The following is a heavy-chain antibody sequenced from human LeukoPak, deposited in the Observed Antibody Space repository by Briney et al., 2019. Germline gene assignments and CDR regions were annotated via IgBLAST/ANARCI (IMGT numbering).Heavy chain of an antibody. CDR2: ISHSGST. V-gene: IGHV4-34*01. CDR1: GGSFSGYY. D-gene: IGHD4-17*01. Sequence: SETLSLTCAVYGGSFSGYYWSWIRQPPGKGLEWIGEISHSGSTNYNPSLKSRVTISVDTSKSQFSLKLSSVTAADTAVYYCATRDYENWFDPWGQGTLVTVFS. CDR3: ATRDYENWFDP. J-gene: IGHJ5*02.